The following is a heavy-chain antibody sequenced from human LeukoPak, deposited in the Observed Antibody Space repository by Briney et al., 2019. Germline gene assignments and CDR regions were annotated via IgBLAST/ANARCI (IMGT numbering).Heavy chain of an antibody. CDR2: ISGSGGST. CDR3: AKAPGGRIAAAGTGY. CDR1: GFTFSSYA. J-gene: IGHJ4*02. D-gene: IGHD6-13*01. V-gene: IGHV3-23*01. Sequence: GGSLRLSCAASGFTFSSYAMSWFRQAPGKGLDWVSAISGSGGSTYYADCVRGRFTISRDNSKNTLYLQMNSLRAEDTAVYYCAKAPGGRIAAAGTGYWGQGTLVTVSS.